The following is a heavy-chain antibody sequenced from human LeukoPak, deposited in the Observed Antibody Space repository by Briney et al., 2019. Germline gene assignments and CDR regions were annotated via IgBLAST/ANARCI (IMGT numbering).Heavy chain of an antibody. V-gene: IGHV3-11*04. CDR1: GGSISSYY. CDR3: AELGITMIGGV. Sequence: LSLTCTVSGGSISSYYWSWIRQPPGKGLEWVSYISSSGSTIYYADSVKGRFTISRDNAKNSLYLQMNGLRAEDTAVYYCAELGITMIGGVWGKGTTVTISS. CDR2: ISSSGSTI. J-gene: IGHJ6*04. D-gene: IGHD3-10*02.